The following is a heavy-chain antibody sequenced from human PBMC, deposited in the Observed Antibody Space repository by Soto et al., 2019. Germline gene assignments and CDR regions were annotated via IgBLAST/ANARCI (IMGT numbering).Heavy chain of an antibody. V-gene: IGHV1-3*01. CDR2: INAGNGNT. Sequence: VASVKVSCKASGYTFTSYAMHWVRQAPGQRLEWMGWINAGNGNTKYSQKFQGRVTITRDTSASTAYMELSSLRSEDTAVYYCARTYYDFWSGYDPYNWFDPWGQGTLVTVSS. CDR3: ARTYYDFWSGYDPYNWFDP. J-gene: IGHJ5*02. CDR1: GYTFTSYA. D-gene: IGHD3-3*01.